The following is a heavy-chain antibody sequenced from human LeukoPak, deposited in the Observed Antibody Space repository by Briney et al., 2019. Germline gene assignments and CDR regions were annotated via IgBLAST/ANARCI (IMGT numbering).Heavy chain of an antibody. Sequence: PGGSLRLSCAASGFDFSSYAMSWVRQPPGKGLEWVSVISRRDDYTYYADSVKGRFTISRDNSKNTLCLQMNSLRAEDTAVYYCANDYRSGSFHDFWGQGTLVTVSS. J-gene: IGHJ4*02. CDR3: ANDYRSGSFHDF. V-gene: IGHV3-23*01. D-gene: IGHD3-10*01. CDR2: ISRRDDYT. CDR1: GFDFSSYA.